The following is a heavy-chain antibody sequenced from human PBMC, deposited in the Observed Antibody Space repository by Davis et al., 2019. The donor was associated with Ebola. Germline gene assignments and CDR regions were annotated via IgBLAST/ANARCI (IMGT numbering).Heavy chain of an antibody. J-gene: IGHJ4*02. CDR3: ARIVEGSGSSAFDY. Sequence: LRLSCTVSGGSISSYYWSWIRQPPGKALEWLAHIFSSDRKSYITSLKSRLTISKDTSKNQVVLTMTNMDPVDTGTYYCARIVEGSGSSAFDYWGQGTLVTVSS. CDR2: IFSSDRK. CDR1: GGSISSYYW. D-gene: IGHD3-10*01. V-gene: IGHV2-26*01.